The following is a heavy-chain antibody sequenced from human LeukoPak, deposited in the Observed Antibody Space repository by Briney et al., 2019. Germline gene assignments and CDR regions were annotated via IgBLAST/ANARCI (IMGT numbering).Heavy chain of an antibody. D-gene: IGHD6-13*01. V-gene: IGHV4-61*01. J-gene: IGHJ4*02. CDR1: GGSVSSGSYY. CDR2: IYYSGST. Sequence: SETLSLTCTVSGGSVSSGSYYWSWSRQPPGKGLEWIGYIYYSGSTSYNPSLKGRVTISVDTSKNQISLKLSSVTAADTAVYFCARVRSIAADGSLDYWGQGTLVTVSS. CDR3: ARVRSIAADGSLDY.